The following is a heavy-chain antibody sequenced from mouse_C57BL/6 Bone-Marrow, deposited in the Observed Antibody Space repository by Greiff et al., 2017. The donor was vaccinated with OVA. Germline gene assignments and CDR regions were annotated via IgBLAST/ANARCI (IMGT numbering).Heavy chain of an antibody. J-gene: IGHJ3*01. CDR1: GFTFSSYA. D-gene: IGHD2-13*01. CDR3: ASDDSRGFAY. Sequence: EVQVVESGGGLVKPGGSLKLSCAASGFTFSSYAMTWVRQTPEKRLEWVATISDGGSYTYYPDNVKGRFTISRDNAKTNLYLQISHLKSEDTAMYYCASDDSRGFAYWGKGTLVTVSA. CDR2: ISDGGSYT. V-gene: IGHV5-4*01.